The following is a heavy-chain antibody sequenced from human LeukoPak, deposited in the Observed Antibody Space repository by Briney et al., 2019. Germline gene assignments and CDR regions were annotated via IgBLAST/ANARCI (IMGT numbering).Heavy chain of an antibody. CDR3: AKPNYYDSSGFLFDY. CDR1: GFTFSSYA. J-gene: IGHJ4*02. Sequence: GGSLRLSCAASGFTFSSYAMSWVRQAPGKGLEWVSAISGSGGSTYYADSVKGRFTISRDNSKNTLYLQMNSLRAEDTAVYYCAKPNYYDSSGFLFDYWGQGTLVTVSS. D-gene: IGHD3-22*01. CDR2: ISGSGGST. V-gene: IGHV3-23*01.